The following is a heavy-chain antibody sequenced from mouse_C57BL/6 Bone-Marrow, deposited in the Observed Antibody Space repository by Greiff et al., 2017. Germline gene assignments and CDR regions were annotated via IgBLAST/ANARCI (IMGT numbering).Heavy chain of an antibody. J-gene: IGHJ3*01. CDR2: IDPSDSYT. CDR1: GYTFTSYW. V-gene: IGHV1-59*01. Sequence: VQLQESGAELVRPGTSVKLSCKASGYTFTSYWMHWVKQRPGQGLEWIGVIDPSDSYTNYNQKFKGKATLTVDTSSSTAYMQLSSLTSEDSAVYYCARWNYDGFAYWGQGTLVTVSA. D-gene: IGHD2-4*01. CDR3: ARWNYDGFAY.